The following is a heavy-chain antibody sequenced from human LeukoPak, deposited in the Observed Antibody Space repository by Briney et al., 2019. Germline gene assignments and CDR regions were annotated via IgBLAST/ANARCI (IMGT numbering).Heavy chain of an antibody. CDR2: ISDTAVYT. Sequence: GGSLRLSCAASGFTLSTYNMNWVRQAPGKGLEYASAISDTAVYTFYADSVKGRFTISRDNSKNTLYLQMSSLRDEDTAVYYCVKRQIAVAASPFDDWGQGTLVTVSS. V-gene: IGHV3-64D*09. CDR3: VKRQIAVAASPFDD. CDR1: GFTLSTYN. D-gene: IGHD6-19*01. J-gene: IGHJ4*02.